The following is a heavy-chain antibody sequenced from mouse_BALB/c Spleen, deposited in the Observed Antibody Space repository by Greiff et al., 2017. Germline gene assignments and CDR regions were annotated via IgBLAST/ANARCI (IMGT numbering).Heavy chain of an antibody. CDR1: GYAFTNYL. D-gene: IGHD3-1*01. V-gene: IGHV1-54*01. J-gene: IGHJ3*01. CDR3: ARRSSGLAY. Sequence: VQLQQSGAELVRPGTSVKVSCKASGYAFTNYLIEWVKQRPGQGLEWIGVINPGSGGTNYNEKFKGKATLTADKSSSTAYMQLSSLTSDDSAVYFCARRSSGLAYWGQGTLVTVSA. CDR2: INPGSGGT.